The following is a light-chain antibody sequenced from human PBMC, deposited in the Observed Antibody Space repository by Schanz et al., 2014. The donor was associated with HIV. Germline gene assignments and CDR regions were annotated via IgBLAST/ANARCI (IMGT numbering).Light chain of an antibody. J-gene: IGKJ1*01. V-gene: IGKV3-20*01. CDR1: QSISSN. Sequence: EIDMTQSPVTLSLSPGERATLSCRASQSISSNLAWYQQKPGQAPRLLIYGASNRAIGIPDRFSGSESGTDFTLTISRVEPEDYAVYHCQQYGSLPWTFGQGTKVEVK. CDR3: QQYGSLPWT. CDR2: GAS.